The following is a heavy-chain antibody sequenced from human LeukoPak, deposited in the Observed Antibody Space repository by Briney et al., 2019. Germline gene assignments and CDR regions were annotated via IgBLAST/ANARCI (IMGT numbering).Heavy chain of an antibody. J-gene: IGHJ2*01. Sequence: GTSVKVSCKASGFTFTSSAMQWVRQARGQRLEWIGWIVVGSGNTNYAQKFQERVTITRDMSTSTAYMELSSLRSEDTAVYYCATEAIVVVTARDYWYFDLWGRGTLVTVSS. CDR3: ATEAIVVVTARDYWYFDL. V-gene: IGHV1-58*02. CDR2: IVVGSGNT. D-gene: IGHD2-21*02. CDR1: GFTFTSSA.